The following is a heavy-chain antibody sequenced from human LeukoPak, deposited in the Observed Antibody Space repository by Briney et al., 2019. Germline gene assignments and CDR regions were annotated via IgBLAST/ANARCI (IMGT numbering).Heavy chain of an antibody. CDR3: AVSAAALFDP. CDR2: IYTSGST. J-gene: IGHJ5*02. V-gene: IGHV4-4*07. CDR1: GGSISSYY. Sequence: PSETLSLTCTVSGGSISSYYWSWIRQPAGKGLEWVGRIYTSGSTNYNPSLKSRVTISVDTSKNQFSLKLNSVTAADTAVYYCAVSAAALFDPWGQGTLVTVSS. D-gene: IGHD6-13*01.